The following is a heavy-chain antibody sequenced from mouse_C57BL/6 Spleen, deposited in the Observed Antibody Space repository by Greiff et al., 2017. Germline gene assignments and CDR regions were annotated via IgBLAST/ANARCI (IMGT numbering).Heavy chain of an antibody. CDR1: GYAFRSYG. D-gene: IGHD2-4*01. CDR3: AREELRVGAMDY. V-gene: IGHV1-80*01. CDR2: IYTGDGGT. Sequence: VQLQQSGGELVKPGASVKISCKAYGYAFRSYGMNWVRKRPGKGLEWIGQIYTGDGGTNYKGKFKGKAILTADKSSSTAYMQLSSLTSEDSAVYFCAREELRVGAMDYWGQGTSVTVSS. J-gene: IGHJ4*01.